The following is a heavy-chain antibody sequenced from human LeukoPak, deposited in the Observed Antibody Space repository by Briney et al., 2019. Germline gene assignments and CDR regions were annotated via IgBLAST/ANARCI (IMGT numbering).Heavy chain of an antibody. Sequence: RASVTVSCTASGYTFTGYYMHWVRQAPGQGLEWMGWINPNSGGTNYAQKFQGWVTMTRDTSISTAYMELSRLRSDDTAVYFCARVEMATTKAFDNWGQGTLVTVSS. V-gene: IGHV1-2*04. D-gene: IGHD5-24*01. J-gene: IGHJ4*02. CDR3: ARVEMATTKAFDN. CDR1: GYTFTGYY. CDR2: INPNSGGT.